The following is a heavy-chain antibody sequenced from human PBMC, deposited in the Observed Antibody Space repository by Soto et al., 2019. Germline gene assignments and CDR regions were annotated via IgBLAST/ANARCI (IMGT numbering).Heavy chain of an antibody. D-gene: IGHD2-15*01. J-gene: IGHJ6*02. CDR2: IYYSGST. CDR1: GGSISSGGYY. V-gene: IGHV4-31*03. CDR3: AREVDGTYYYYGMDV. Sequence: PSETLSLTCTVSGGSISSGGYYWSWIRQHPGKGLEWIGYIYYSGSTYYNPSLKSRVTISVDTSKNQFSLKLSSVTAADTAVYYCAREVDGTYYYYGMDVWGQGTTVTVPS.